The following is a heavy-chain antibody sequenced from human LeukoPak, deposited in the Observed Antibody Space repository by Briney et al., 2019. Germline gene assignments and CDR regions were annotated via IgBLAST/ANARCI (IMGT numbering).Heavy chain of an antibody. CDR1: GYTFTSYD. CDR2: MNPNSGNT. CDR3: ARFDIVVVPAASRHYYYYGMDV. V-gene: IGHV1-8*01. D-gene: IGHD2-2*01. Sequence: ASVKVSCKASGYTFTSYDINWVRRATGQGLEWMGWMNPNSGNTGYAQKFQGGVTMTRNTSISTAYMELSSLRSEDTAVYYCARFDIVVVPAASRHYYYYGMDVWGQGTTVTVSS. J-gene: IGHJ6*02.